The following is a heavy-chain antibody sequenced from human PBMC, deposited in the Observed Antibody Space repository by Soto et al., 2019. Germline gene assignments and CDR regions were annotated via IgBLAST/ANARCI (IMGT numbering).Heavy chain of an antibody. CDR2: ISASGDFT. CDR3: AKEDGYCSSSSCPFGLDV. CDR1: GFIFGSYA. Sequence: PGGSLRLSCAASGFIFGSYAMGWVRQAPGKGLEWVSDISASGDFTFYADSVKGRFTISRDNSKNTLYLQMNSLRADDTAVYFCAKEDGYCSSSSCPFGLDVWGQGTTVNVSS. V-gene: IGHV3-23*01. D-gene: IGHD2-2*03. J-gene: IGHJ6*02.